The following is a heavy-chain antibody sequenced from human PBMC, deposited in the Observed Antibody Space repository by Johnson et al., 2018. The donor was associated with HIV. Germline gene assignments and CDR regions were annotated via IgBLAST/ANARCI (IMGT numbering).Heavy chain of an antibody. CDR1: GFTFSSYA. J-gene: IGHJ3*02. V-gene: IGHV3-23*04. CDR3: AKHYYDSSDSPLPFDI. Sequence: VQLVESGGGLVQPGGSLRLSCAASGFTFSSYAMSWVRQAPGKGLEWVSTISVSGGSTYYADSVKGRFTISRDNSKNTLYLQMNSLRAEDTAVYYCAKHYYDSSDSPLPFDIWGEGTMVTVS. D-gene: IGHD3-22*01. CDR2: ISVSGGST.